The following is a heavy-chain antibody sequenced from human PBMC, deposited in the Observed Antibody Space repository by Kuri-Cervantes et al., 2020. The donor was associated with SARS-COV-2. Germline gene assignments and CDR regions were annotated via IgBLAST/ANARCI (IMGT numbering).Heavy chain of an antibody. Sequence: GSLRLSCTVSGSSVSSGSYYWSWIRQPPGKGLEWIGYIYYNGSTNYNPSLKSRVTISVDTSKNQFSLKLTSVTAADSAVYYCARHLGGYGDRGFDFWGQGTLVTVSS. CDR1: GSSVSSGSYY. CDR3: ARHLGGYGDRGFDF. J-gene: IGHJ4*02. V-gene: IGHV4-61*01. D-gene: IGHD4-17*01. CDR2: IYYNGST.